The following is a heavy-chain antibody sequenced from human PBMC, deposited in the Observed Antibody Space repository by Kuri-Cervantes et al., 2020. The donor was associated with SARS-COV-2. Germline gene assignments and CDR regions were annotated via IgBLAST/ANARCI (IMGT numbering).Heavy chain of an antibody. D-gene: IGHD2-21*01. CDR3: ARADLSDFAFDI. Sequence: GSLRLSCAASGFTFSSYWTHWVRQAPGKGLVWVSRINSDGSSTSYADSVKGRFTISRDNAKNTLYLQMNSLRAEDTAVYYCARADLSDFAFDIWGQGTMITVSS. J-gene: IGHJ3*02. CDR2: INSDGSST. V-gene: IGHV3-74*01. CDR1: GFTFSSYW.